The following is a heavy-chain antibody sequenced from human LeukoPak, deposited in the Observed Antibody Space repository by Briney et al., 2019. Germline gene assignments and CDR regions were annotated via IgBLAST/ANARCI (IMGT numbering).Heavy chain of an antibody. Sequence: GGSLRLSCAASGFTFSSYSMNWVRQAPGKGLEWVSSISSSGSYIYYADSVKGRFTISRDNAKNSLYLQMNSLRAEDTAVYYCAEDNMKGYYMDVWGKGTTVTVSS. CDR3: AEDNMKGYYMDV. CDR1: GFTFSSYS. D-gene: IGHD2/OR15-2a*01. CDR2: ISSSGSYI. J-gene: IGHJ6*03. V-gene: IGHV3-21*01.